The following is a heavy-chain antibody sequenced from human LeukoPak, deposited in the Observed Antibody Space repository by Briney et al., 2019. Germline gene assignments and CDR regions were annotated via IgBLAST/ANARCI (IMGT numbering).Heavy chain of an antibody. V-gene: IGHV1-18*01. Sequence: ASVKVSCKASGYTFTSYGFSWVRQAPGQGLEWMGWISVYNGNTNYAEKLQGRVTMTTDTSTSTAYMELTSLISDDTAVYYCARDSPIVGASGSLDYWGQGTLVTVSS. D-gene: IGHD1-26*01. CDR3: ARDSPIVGASGSLDY. CDR1: GYTFTSYG. J-gene: IGHJ4*02. CDR2: ISVYNGNT.